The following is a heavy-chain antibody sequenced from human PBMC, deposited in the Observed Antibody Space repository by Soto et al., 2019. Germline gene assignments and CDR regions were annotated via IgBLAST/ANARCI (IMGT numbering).Heavy chain of an antibody. CDR1: GGSISSNKW. Sequence: SSETLSLTCAVYGGSISSNKWWSWVRQPPGKGLEWIGEIYHSGSTNYNPSLKSRVTISLDKSKNQFSLKLTSVTAADSAVYYCARDDHIVVVPTSLGAMDVWGQGTTVTVSS. J-gene: IGHJ6*02. CDR3: ARDDHIVVVPTSLGAMDV. D-gene: IGHD2-2*01. CDR2: IYHSGST. V-gene: IGHV4-4*02.